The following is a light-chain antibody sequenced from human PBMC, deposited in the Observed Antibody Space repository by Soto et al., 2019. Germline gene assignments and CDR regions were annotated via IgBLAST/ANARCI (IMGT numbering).Light chain of an antibody. J-gene: IGKJ1*01. CDR1: QGISSY. CDR2: AAS. Sequence: AIRMTQSPSSLSASTGDRVTITCRASQGISSYLAWYQQKPGKAPKLLIYAASTLQSGVPSRFSGSGSGTDFTLTISCLQPEDFATYYCQQYYSYPLTFGQGTKLDI. CDR3: QQYYSYPLT. V-gene: IGKV1-8*01.